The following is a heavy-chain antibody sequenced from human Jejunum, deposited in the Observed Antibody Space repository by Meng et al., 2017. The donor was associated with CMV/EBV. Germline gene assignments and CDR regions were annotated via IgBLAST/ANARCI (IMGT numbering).Heavy chain of an antibody. J-gene: IGHJ2*01. D-gene: IGHD2-15*01. Sequence: VSSNDMSWVRQAPGMGLEWVSGICGGGDTYYADSVKGRFTISRDNSKNTLYLQVNSLRTEDTAVYYCASFEHQYMVGGVYWYFDLWGRGTLGTVSS. CDR3: ASFEHQYMVGGVYWYFDL. V-gene: IGHV3-66*02. CDR1: VSSND. CDR2: ICGGGDT.